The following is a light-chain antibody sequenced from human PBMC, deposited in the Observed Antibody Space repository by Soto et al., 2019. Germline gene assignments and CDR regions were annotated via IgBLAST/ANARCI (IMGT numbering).Light chain of an antibody. CDR3: LQNDYDPWT. CDR2: AAS. V-gene: IGKV1-6*01. Sequence: AIQMTQSPPSLSASVGDTVTITCRASQGIRDGVGWYQQKPGKAPKLLMFAASPLQSGVPSRFSGSGSGADFTLTITGLQHEDVATYYYLQNDYDPWTFGQGTKVEIK. J-gene: IGKJ1*01. CDR1: QGIRDG.